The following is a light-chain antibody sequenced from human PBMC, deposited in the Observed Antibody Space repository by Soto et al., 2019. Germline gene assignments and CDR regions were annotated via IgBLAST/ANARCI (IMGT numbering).Light chain of an antibody. CDR1: QSVSSSY. V-gene: IGKV3-20*01. J-gene: IGKJ1*01. CDR2: GAS. CDR3: QQYGSSPGT. Sequence: ENVLTQSPGTLSLSPGERNNLSCRASQSVSSSYLAWYQQKPGQAPRLLIYGASSRATGIPDRFSGSGAGXXXXXXXXXLXXXXFAVYXCQQYGSSPGTFGQGTKVDIK.